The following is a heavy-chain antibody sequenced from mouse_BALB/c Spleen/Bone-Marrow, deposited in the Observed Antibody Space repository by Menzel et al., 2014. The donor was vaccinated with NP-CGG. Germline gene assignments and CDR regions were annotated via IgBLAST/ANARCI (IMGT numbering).Heavy chain of an antibody. CDR3: ARDVGYGNYFVY. CDR2: SRNKAKYYTT. J-gene: IGHJ3*01. CDR1: GFTFSDFY. Sequence: EVKLMESGGGLVQPGDPLRLSCATSGFTFSDFYMEWVHQPPGKRLEWIAASRNKAKYYTTEYSASVKGRFIVSRDTSQSVLYLQMNALRAEDTAIYYCARDVGYGNYFVYWGQGTLVTVSA. V-gene: IGHV7-1*02. D-gene: IGHD2-10*02.